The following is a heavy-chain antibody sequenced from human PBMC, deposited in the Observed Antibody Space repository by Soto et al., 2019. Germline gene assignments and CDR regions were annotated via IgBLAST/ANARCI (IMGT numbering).Heavy chain of an antibody. CDR2: INAGNGNT. D-gene: IGHD2-2*01. Sequence: GASVKVSCKESGYTFTSYAMHWVRQATRQRLEWMGWINAGNGNTKYSQKFQGRVTITRDTSASTAYMELSSLRSEDTAVYYCARWPLIVVVPASAFDIWGQGTMVTVSS. CDR1: GYTFTSYA. V-gene: IGHV1-3*01. J-gene: IGHJ3*02. CDR3: ARWPLIVVVPASAFDI.